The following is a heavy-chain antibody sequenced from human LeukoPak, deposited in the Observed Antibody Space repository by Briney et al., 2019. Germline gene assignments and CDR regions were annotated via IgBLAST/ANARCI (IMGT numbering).Heavy chain of an antibody. CDR1: GFTFCSYS. CDR3: ARDPVIYSAVDS. J-gene: IGHJ4*02. CDR2: ISSSSSYI. V-gene: IGHV3-21*01. Sequence: GSLRLSCAASGFTFCSYSMSCVRQAPGKGLEWVSSISSSSSYICYADSVKGRFTISRGNAEISLYRQMNSLRAEDTAVYYCARDPVIYSAVDSWGQGTLVTVSS. D-gene: IGHD5-18*01.